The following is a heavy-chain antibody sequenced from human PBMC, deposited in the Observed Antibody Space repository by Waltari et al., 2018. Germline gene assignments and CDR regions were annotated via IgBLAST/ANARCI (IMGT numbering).Heavy chain of an antibody. D-gene: IGHD6-13*01. CDR2: INHRGST. Sequence: QVQLQQWGAGLLKPSETLSLTCAVYGGSFSGYYWRLTRQPPGTGLEWIGEINHRGSTNYNPSLKSRVTISVDTSKNQFSLKLGSVTAADTAVYYCARGESSSWSRPFDYWGQGTLVTVSS. CDR1: GGSFSGYY. J-gene: IGHJ4*02. CDR3: ARGESSSWSRPFDY. V-gene: IGHV4-34*01.